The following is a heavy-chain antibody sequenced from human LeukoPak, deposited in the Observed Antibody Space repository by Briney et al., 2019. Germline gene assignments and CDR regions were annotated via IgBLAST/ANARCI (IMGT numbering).Heavy chain of an antibody. D-gene: IGHD4-11*01. CDR3: TREDHSNYNY. CDR2: IKQDGGET. J-gene: IGHJ4*02. V-gene: IGHV3-7*01. CDR1: GFPFSSYW. Sequence: GGSLRLSCAASGFPFSSYWMAWVRQAPWKGLEWVASIKQDGGETFYVDSVEGRFTISRDNAKNSLYLQMNSLRAEDTAVYYCTREDHSNYNYWGQGTLVTVSS.